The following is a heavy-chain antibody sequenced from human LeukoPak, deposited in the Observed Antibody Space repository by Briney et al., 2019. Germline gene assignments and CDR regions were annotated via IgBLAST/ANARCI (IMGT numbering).Heavy chain of an antibody. CDR3: AKPSGSSWFDY. D-gene: IGHD6-13*01. V-gene: IGHV3-23*01. Sequence: GGSPRLSCAVSGFTFRSYAMSWVRQAPGKGLEWVSAISGSGGSTYYADSVKGRFTISRDDSKNTLYLQMNSLRAEDTAVYYCAKPSGSSWFDYWGQGTLVTVSS. CDR1: GFTFRSYA. CDR2: ISGSGGST. J-gene: IGHJ4*02.